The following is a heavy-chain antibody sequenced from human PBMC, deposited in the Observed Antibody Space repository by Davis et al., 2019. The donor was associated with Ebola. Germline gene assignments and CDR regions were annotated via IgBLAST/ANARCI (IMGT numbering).Heavy chain of an antibody. CDR3: ARGPVGHYYDSSGYYSAPSYFDY. D-gene: IGHD3-22*01. J-gene: IGHJ4*02. Sequence: SETLSLTCTVSGGSISSGGYYWNWIRQHPGKGLEWIGYIYYSGSTYYKPSLQSRVIMSVDTSKNQFSLKLSSVTAADTAVYYCARGPVGHYYDSSGYYSAPSYFDYWGQGTLVTVSS. CDR2: IYYSGST. V-gene: IGHV4-31*03. CDR1: GGSISSGGYY.